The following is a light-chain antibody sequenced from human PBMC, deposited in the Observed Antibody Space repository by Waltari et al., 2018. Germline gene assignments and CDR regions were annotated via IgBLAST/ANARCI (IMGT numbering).Light chain of an antibody. Sequence: EIVMTQSPATLSVSPGERATLSCRASQSVSSNLAWYQQKPGQAPRLLMYGASTRATGIPARFSGSGSGTEFTLTISSLQSEDFAVYHCQQYNNWPHTFGQGTK. J-gene: IGKJ2*01. CDR3: QQYNNWPHT. CDR2: GAS. V-gene: IGKV3-15*01. CDR1: QSVSSN.